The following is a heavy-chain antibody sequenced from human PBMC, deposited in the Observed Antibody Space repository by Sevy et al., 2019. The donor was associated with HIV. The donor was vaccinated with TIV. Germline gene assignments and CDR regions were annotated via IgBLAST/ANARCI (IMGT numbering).Heavy chain of an antibody. CDR3: ARSDIVLMVYAEFRNWYFDL. D-gene: IGHD2-8*01. J-gene: IGHJ2*01. CDR1: GGSISSYY. CDR2: IYYSGST. V-gene: IGHV4-59*01. Sequence: SETLSLTCTVSGGSISSYYWSWIRQPPGKGLKWIGYIYYSGSTNYNPSLKSRVTISVDTSKNQFSLKLSSVTAADTAVYYCARSDIVLMVYAEFRNWYFDLWGRGTLVTVSS.